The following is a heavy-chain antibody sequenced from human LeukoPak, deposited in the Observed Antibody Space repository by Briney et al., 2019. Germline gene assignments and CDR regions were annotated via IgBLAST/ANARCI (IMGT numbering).Heavy chain of an antibody. D-gene: IGHD5-18*01. V-gene: IGHV1-2*02. CDR1: GYTFTGDY. CDR3: ATLANSVHSAMS. J-gene: IGHJ4*02. CDR2: ISHNSVGT. Sequence: GASVKDSCMDSGYTFTGDYMHWVRQTPGQGLEWMGWISHNSVGTYYPQKFLGSVPVTRETSISTAYMELSSLRSDDSVVYYCATLANSVHSAMSWGQGPLVSVS.